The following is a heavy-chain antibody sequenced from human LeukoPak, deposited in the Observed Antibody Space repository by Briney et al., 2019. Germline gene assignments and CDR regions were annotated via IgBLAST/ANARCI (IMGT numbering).Heavy chain of an antibody. J-gene: IGHJ4*02. CDR3: ARGNQLDY. V-gene: IGHV4-34*01. Sequence: SETLSLTCAVYGGSFSGYYLSWIRQPPGKGLEWIGEINHSGSTNYNPSLKSRVTISVDTSKNQFSLRLSSVTAADTAVYYCARGNQLDYWGQGTLVTVSS. CDR2: INHSGST. CDR1: GGSFSGYY.